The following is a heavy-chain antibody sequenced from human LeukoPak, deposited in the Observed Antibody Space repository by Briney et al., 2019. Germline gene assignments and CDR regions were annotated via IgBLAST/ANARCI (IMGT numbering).Heavy chain of an antibody. CDR2: IYHSGST. Sequence: SETLSLTCTVSGDSISPYYWSWIRQSPGKGLEWIGNIYHSGSTNFSPSLKRRVTMSVDKSKNQISLNLNSVTPADTAVYFCAREGYPYGSSRAFAFWGQGTLVTVSS. J-gene: IGHJ3*01. CDR3: AREGYPYGSSRAFAF. V-gene: IGHV4-59*01. D-gene: IGHD4-17*01. CDR1: GDSISPYY.